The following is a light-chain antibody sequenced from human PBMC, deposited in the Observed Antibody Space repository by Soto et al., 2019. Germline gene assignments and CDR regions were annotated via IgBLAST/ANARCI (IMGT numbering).Light chain of an antibody. CDR2: DAS. CDR3: QQRSIWPLT. CDR1: ENLRTF. J-gene: IGKJ4*01. V-gene: IGKV3-11*01. Sequence: EIVLTPSPATPSLSPGERATPSRRATENLRTFLAWYQQKAGQAPRLLIYDASNRATGIPDRFSGSGSGTDFTLTISNLEPEDSAVYYCQQRSIWPLTFGGGTKVDIK.